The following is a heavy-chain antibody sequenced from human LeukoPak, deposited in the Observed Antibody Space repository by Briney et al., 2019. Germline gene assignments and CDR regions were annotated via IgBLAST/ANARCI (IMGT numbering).Heavy chain of an antibody. CDR2: INPNSGGT. CDR3: ARDRDTAMANRGYMDV. CDR1: GYTFTGYY. Sequence: GASVKVSCKASGYTFTGYYMHWVRQAPGQGLEWMGWINPNSGGTNYAQKFQGRVTMTRDTSISTAYMELSRLRSDDTAVYYCARDRDTAMANRGYMDVWGKGTTITISS. V-gene: IGHV1-2*02. D-gene: IGHD5-18*01. J-gene: IGHJ6*03.